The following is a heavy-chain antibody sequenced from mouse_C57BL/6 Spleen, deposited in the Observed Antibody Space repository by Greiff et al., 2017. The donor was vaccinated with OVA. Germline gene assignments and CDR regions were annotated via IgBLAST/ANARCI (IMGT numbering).Heavy chain of an antibody. V-gene: IGHV5-9*01. CDR3: ARPYGSSYGYFDV. Sequence: EVKLMESGGGLVKPGGSLKLSCAASGFTFSSYTMSWVRQTPEKRLEWVATISGGGGNTYYPDSVKGRFTLSRDNAKNTLYLQMSSLRSEDTALYYCARPYGSSYGYFDVWGTGTTVTVSS. J-gene: IGHJ1*03. CDR1: GFTFSSYT. D-gene: IGHD1-1*01. CDR2: ISGGGGNT.